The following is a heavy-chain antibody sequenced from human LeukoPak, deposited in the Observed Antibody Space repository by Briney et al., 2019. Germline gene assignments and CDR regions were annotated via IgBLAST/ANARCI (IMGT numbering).Heavy chain of an antibody. V-gene: IGHV4-59*12. J-gene: IGHJ5*02. CDR1: GGAISSYY. D-gene: IGHD3-10*01. Sequence: SETLSLTCTVSGGAISSYYWSWIRQPPGKGLEWIGYIYYSGSTNYNPSLKSRVTISVDTSKNQFSLKLSSVTAADTAVYYCARFGGTDRWFDPWGQGTLVTVSS. CDR2: IYYSGST. CDR3: ARFGGTDRWFDP.